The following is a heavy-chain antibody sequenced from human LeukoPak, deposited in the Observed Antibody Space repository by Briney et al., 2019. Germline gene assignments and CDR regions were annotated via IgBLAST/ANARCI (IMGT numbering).Heavy chain of an antibody. CDR3: ARLAPGNYDILTGDPKVVFDY. Sequence: NPSETLSLTCTVSGGSISSYYWSWIRQPPGKGLEWIGYIYYTGSTNYNPSLKSRVTISVDTSKNQFSLKLSSVTAADTAVYYCARLAPGNYDILTGDPKVVFDYWGQGALVTVSS. CDR1: GGSISSYY. V-gene: IGHV4-59*08. D-gene: IGHD3-9*01. CDR2: IYYTGST. J-gene: IGHJ4*02.